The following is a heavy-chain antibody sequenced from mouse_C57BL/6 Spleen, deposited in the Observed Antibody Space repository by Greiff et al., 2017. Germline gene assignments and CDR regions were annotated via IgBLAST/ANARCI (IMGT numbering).Heavy chain of an antibody. V-gene: IGHV1-63*01. J-gene: IGHJ1*03. CDR1: GYTFTNYW. CDR2: IYPGGGYT. CDR3: ARGLYYDYDWDLGFDV. D-gene: IGHD2-4*01. Sequence: VQLQQSGAELVRPGTSVKMSCKASGYTFTNYWIGWAKQRPGHGLEWIGDIYPGGGYTNYNEKFKGKDTLTADKSSSTAYMQFSSLTSEDSAIYYCARGLYYDYDWDLGFDVWGTGTTVTVSS.